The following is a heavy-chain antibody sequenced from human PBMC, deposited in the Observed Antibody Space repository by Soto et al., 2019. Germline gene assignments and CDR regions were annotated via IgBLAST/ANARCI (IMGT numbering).Heavy chain of an antibody. Sequence: GGSLRLSCAASGFTFSSYWMSWVRQAPGKGLEWVSGISTSGDSTYYADSVQGRFTVSRDNSKSTLYVELNSLRAEDTAVYYCAKTPLYQELRYHYYVMDVWGQGTTVTVSS. CDR3: AKTPLYQELRYHYYVMDV. J-gene: IGHJ6*02. CDR1: GFTFSSYW. V-gene: IGHV3-23*01. D-gene: IGHD1-7*01. CDR2: ISTSGDST.